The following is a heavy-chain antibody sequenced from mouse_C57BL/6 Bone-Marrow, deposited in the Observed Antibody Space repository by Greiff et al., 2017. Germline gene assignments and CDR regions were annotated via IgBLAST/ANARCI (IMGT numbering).Heavy chain of an antibody. D-gene: IGHD1-1*01. V-gene: IGHV1-5*01. CDR3: TRPYGSPWYFDV. CDR2: IYPGNSDT. Sequence: VQLQQSGTVLARPGASVKMSCKTSGYTFTSYWMHWVKQRPGQGLEWIGAIYPGNSDTSYNQKFKGKAKLTAVTSASTAYMELSSLTNEDSAVYYCTRPYGSPWYFDVWGTGTTVTVSS. CDR1: GYTFTSYW. J-gene: IGHJ1*03.